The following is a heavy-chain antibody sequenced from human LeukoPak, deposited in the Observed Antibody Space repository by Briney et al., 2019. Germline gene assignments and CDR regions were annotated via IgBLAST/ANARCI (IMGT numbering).Heavy chain of an antibody. CDR3: AASVDGSSWFGDY. D-gene: IGHD6-13*01. V-gene: IGHV1-69*05. CDR2: IVPIFGTA. Sequence: ASVTVSCKASGGTFSSYAISWVRQAPGQGLEWMGGIVPIFGTANYAQKFQGGVTITTDESTSTAYMELSSLRSEDTAVYYCAASVDGSSWFGDYWGQGTLVSVSS. CDR1: GGTFSSYA. J-gene: IGHJ4*02.